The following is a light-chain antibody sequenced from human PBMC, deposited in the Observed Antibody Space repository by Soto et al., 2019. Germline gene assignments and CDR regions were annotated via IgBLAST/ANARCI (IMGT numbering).Light chain of an antibody. CDR2: GAS. J-gene: IGKJ4*01. CDR1: QSVSSN. CDR3: QQYNNWPPLT. Sequence: EIVMTQSPATLSVSPGERATLSCRASQSVSSNLAWYQQKPGQPPRLLIYGASTRATGIPARFSGRGSGTEFTLTISSLQSEDFAVYYCQQYNNWPPLTFGGGTKVEIE. V-gene: IGKV3-15*01.